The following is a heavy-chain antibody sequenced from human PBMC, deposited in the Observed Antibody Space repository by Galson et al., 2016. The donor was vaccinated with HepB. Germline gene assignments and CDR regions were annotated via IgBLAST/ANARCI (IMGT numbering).Heavy chain of an antibody. D-gene: IGHD2-2*01. CDR3: ARDPGRTTSEYAFDI. V-gene: IGHV3-7*01. CDR2: IERVGSQ. Sequence: SLRLSCAASGFPFSFYSMAWVRQAPGKGLEWVASIERVGSQYVDSVTGRFTISRDNTKNSLYLQMNSLRAEDTAIYYCARDPGRTTSEYAFDIWGQGTMVTVSS. J-gene: IGHJ3*02. CDR1: GFPFSFYS.